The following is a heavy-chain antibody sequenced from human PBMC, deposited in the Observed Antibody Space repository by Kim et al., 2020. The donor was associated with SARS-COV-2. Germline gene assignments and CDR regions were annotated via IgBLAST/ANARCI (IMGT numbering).Heavy chain of an antibody. J-gene: IGHJ4*02. CDR3: ARGAVRISLY. V-gene: IGHV3-7*01. D-gene: IGHD1-20*01. CDR1: GFTFSGYW. Sequence: GGSLRLSCAASGFTFSGYWMSWVRQAPGRGLEWVADIKQDGSEKYYVDSVKGRFTISRDNAKNSLYLQMNNLRAEDTAVYYCARGAVRISLYWGQGTLVTVSS. CDR2: IKQDGSEK.